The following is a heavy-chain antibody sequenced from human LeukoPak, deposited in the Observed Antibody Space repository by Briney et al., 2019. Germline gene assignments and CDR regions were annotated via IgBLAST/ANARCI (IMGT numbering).Heavy chain of an antibody. CDR1: GFTFSIDS. J-gene: IGHJ5*02. Sequence: GGSLRLSCAASGFTFSIDSTNWVRQAPGKGLEWVSSIRSVSRYMYYADTVKGRFTISRDNAKNSLYLQTSSLRAEDTAVYCCARAAYSSGLPWGQGTLVTVSS. CDR3: ARAAYSSGLP. V-gene: IGHV3-21*06. D-gene: IGHD6-25*01. CDR2: IRSVSRYM.